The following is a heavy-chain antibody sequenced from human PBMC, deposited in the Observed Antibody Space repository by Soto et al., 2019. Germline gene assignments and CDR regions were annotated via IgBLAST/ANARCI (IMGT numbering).Heavy chain of an antibody. Sequence: EVQLLESGGGLVQPGGSLRLSCAASGFTFSSYAMSWVRQAPGKGLAWVSAISGSGGSTYYADSVKGRFTISRDNSKNTLYLQMNSLRAEDTAVYYCAKEITLQWLTLVTGIGPSYFDYWAQGTLVTVSS. CDR3: AKEITLQWLTLVTGIGPSYFDY. CDR1: GFTFSSYA. J-gene: IGHJ4*02. CDR2: ISGSGGST. D-gene: IGHD6-19*01. V-gene: IGHV3-23*01.